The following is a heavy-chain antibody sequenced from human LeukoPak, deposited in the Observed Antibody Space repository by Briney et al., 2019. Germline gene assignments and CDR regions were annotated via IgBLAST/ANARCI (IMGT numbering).Heavy chain of an antibody. CDR1: GFTFSSYW. V-gene: IGHV3-7*01. Sequence: GGSLRLSCAASGFTFSSYWMSWVRQAPGKGLEWVANINQAGSEKYYVDSVKGRFTISRDNAKNSLYLQMNSLRAEDTAVYYCAELGITMIGGVWGKGTTVTISS. D-gene: IGHD3-10*02. J-gene: IGHJ6*04. CDR2: INQAGSEK. CDR3: AELGITMIGGV.